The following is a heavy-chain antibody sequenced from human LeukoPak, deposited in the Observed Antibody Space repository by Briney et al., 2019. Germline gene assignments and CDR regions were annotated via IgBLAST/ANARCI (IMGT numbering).Heavy chain of an antibody. CDR2: IYSGGST. Sequence: PGGSLRLSCAASGFTLSSYAMSWVRQAPGKGLEWVSVIYSGGSTYYADSVKGRFTISRDNSKNTLYLQMNSLRAEDTAVYYCARGAGGVNWFDPWGQGTLVTVSS. CDR1: GFTLSSYA. V-gene: IGHV3-66*01. CDR3: ARGAGGVNWFDP. J-gene: IGHJ5*02. D-gene: IGHD2-8*01.